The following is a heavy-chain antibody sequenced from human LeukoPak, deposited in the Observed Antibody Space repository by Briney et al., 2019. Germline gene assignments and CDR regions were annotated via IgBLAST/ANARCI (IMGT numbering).Heavy chain of an antibody. D-gene: IGHD3-10*01. Sequence: SETLSLACTVSGGSISSYYWSWIRQPAGKGLEWIGRIYTSGSTNYNPSLKSRVTMSVDTSKNQFSLKLSSVTAADTAVYYCARDYYGSGSYSSNYFDYWGQGTLVTVSS. J-gene: IGHJ4*02. CDR2: IYTSGST. CDR1: GGSISSYY. CDR3: ARDYYGSGSYSSNYFDY. V-gene: IGHV4-4*07.